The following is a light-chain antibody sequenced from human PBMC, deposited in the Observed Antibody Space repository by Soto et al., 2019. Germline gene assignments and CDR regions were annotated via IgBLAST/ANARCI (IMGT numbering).Light chain of an antibody. V-gene: IGKV3-20*01. J-gene: IGKJ1*01. CDR3: QQYGSSPLT. CDR1: QSVTRTY. Sequence: EIVLTQSPGTLSLSPGERAALSCRASQSVTRTYLAWYQQRPGQAPRLLIYGASSRATGIPDRFSGSGSGTDFSLTISRLEPEDFAVYYCQQYGSSPLTFGQGTRWIS. CDR2: GAS.